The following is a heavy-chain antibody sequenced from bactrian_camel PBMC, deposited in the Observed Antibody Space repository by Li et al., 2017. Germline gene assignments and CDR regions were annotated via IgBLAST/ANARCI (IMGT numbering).Heavy chain of an antibody. D-gene: IGHD1*01. J-gene: IGHJ4*01. CDR2: INWRGTTT. CDR1: GFNSDDYA. CDR3: AGWSLWNY. V-gene: IGHV3-1*01. Sequence: VQLVESGGGLVQPGGSLRLSCAASGFNSDDYAMGWVRQGPGKGLEWVSAINWRGTTTRYADSVKGRFTISRDNAKVYLQLNSLKTEDTAMYYCAGWSLWNYWAQGTQVTVS.